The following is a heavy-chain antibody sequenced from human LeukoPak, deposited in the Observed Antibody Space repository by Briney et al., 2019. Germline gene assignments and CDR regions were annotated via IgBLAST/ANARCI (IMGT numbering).Heavy chain of an antibody. CDR1: GGTFGSYA. CDR3: AGGADYYDSSGYRYVPFDY. Sequence: SVKVSCKASGGTFGSYAISWVRQAPGQGLEWMGGIIPIFGTANYAQKFQGRVTITADESTSTAYMELSSLRSEDTAVYYCAGGADYYDSSGYRYVPFDYWGQGTLVTVSS. CDR2: IIPIFGTA. J-gene: IGHJ4*02. D-gene: IGHD3-22*01. V-gene: IGHV1-69*01.